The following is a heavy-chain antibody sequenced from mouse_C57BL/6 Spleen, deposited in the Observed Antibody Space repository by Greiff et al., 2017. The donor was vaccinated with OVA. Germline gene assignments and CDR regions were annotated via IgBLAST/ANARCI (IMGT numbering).Heavy chain of an antibody. CDR1: GYSITSGYD. CDR2: ISYSGST. V-gene: IGHV3-1*01. CDR3: ARDGSYSNWYFDV. J-gene: IGHJ1*03. Sequence: EVQVVESGPGMVKPSQSLSLTCTVTGYSITSGYDWHWIRHFPGNKLEWMGYISYSGSTNYNPSLKSRISITHDTSKNHFFLKLNSVTTEDTATYYCARDGSYSNWYFDVWGTGTTVTVSS. D-gene: IGHD2-5*01.